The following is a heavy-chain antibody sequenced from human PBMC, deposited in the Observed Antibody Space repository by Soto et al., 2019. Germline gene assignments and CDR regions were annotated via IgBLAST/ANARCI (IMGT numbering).Heavy chain of an antibody. D-gene: IGHD3-10*01. CDR3: ARDGPYYSASRMDV. J-gene: IGHJ6*02. CDR2: LHSGGDT. Sequence: EVQLMESGGGLVQPGGSLRLSCVASGIPVSSNYMTWVRQAPGKGLEWVSVLHSGGDTYYANSVKGRFTISRHDSTNTVFLQMNSLTAEDTAVYYCARDGPYYSASRMDVWGQGTTVTVSS. CDR1: GIPVSSNY. V-gene: IGHV3-53*04.